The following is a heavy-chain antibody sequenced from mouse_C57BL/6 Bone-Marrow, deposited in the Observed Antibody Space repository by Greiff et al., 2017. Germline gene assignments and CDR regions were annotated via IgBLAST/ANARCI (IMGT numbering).Heavy chain of an antibody. CDR1: GFSLTSYA. Sequence: VQLQQSGPGLVAPSQSLSITCTVSGFSLTSYAISWVRQPPGKGLEWLGVIWTGGGTNYNSALKSRLSISKDNSKSQVFLKMNSLQTDDTARYYWASNYYGSSWYFDVWGTGTTVTVSS. J-gene: IGHJ1*03. CDR3: ASNYYGSSWYFDV. D-gene: IGHD1-1*01. CDR2: IWTGGGT. V-gene: IGHV2-9-1*01.